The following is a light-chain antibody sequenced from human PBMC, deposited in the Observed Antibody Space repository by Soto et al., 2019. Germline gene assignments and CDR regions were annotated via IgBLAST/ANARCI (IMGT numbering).Light chain of an antibody. CDR2: GNS. J-gene: IGLJ2*01. V-gene: IGLV1-40*01. Sequence: QSVLTQPPSVSGAPGQRVTISCTGSSSNIGAGYDVHWYQQLPGTAPKLPIYGNSNRPSGVPDRFSGSKSGTSASLAITGLQAEDEADYYCQSYDSSLSGSFVVFGGGTKLTVL. CDR1: SSNIGAGYD. CDR3: QSYDSSLSGSFVV.